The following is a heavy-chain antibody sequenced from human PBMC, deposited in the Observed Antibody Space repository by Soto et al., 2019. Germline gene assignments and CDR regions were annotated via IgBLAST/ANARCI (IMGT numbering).Heavy chain of an antibody. CDR3: ARDQAYSGSYYPFDY. J-gene: IGHJ4*02. CDR1: GFTFSSYA. V-gene: IGHV3-30-3*01. Sequence: WGSLRLSCSASGFTFSSYAMHWGRQAPGKGLEWVAVISYDGSNKYYADSVKGRFTISRDNSKNTLYLQMNSLRAEDTAVYYCARDQAYSGSYYPFDYWGQGTLVTVSS. CDR2: ISYDGSNK. D-gene: IGHD1-26*01.